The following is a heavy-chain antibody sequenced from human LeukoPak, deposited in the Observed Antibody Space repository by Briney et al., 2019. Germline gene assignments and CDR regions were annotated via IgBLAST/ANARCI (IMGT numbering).Heavy chain of an antibody. D-gene: IGHD3-22*01. V-gene: IGHV3-23*01. CDR1: GFTFSSYA. CDR2: ISGSGGST. Sequence: GGSLRLSCAASGFTFSSYAMSWVRQAPGKGLEWVSGISGSGGSTYYADSVKGRFTISRDNSKNALSLQMNSLRAEDTAVYYCAKDNYYDSSGYYGEYFQHWGQGTLVTVSS. CDR3: AKDNYYDSSGYYGEYFQH. J-gene: IGHJ1*01.